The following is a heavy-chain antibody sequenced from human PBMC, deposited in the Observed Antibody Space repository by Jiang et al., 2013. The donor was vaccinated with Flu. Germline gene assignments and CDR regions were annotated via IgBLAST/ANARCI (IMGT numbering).Heavy chain of an antibody. CDR1: GDSFTTYW. V-gene: IGHV5-51*01. D-gene: IGHD6-19*01. CDR3: ALGTVAGYNFDY. J-gene: IGHJ4*02. Sequence: GAEVKKPGEFLRISCQGFGDSFTTYWIGWVRQTPGKGLEWMGIIFPDDSETRYSPSFQGQVTISADKSISTAYLQWSSLKASDTAMYYCALGTVAGYNFDYWGPGNAGHRLL. CDR2: IFPDDSET.